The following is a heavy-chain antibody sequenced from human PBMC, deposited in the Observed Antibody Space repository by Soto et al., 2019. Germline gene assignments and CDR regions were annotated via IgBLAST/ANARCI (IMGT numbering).Heavy chain of an antibody. V-gene: IGHV4-59*08. CDR1: GGSITNYY. Sequence: QVQLQESGPGLVKPSETLSLTCTVSGGSITNYYCSWFRQPPGKGLEWIGYIQYNGYSAYNLSLKRRVTMSMDTSKTQFSLMLESVSATDKSVYYCARHGFGSLHGLVYVWGQGTTVIVSS. J-gene: IGHJ6*02. CDR2: IQYNGYS. D-gene: IGHD3-10*01. CDR3: ARHGFGSLHGLVYV.